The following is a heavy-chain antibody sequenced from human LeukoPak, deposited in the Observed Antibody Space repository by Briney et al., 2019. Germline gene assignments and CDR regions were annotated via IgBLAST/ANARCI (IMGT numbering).Heavy chain of an antibody. CDR2: IWYDGSNK. CDR3: ARDRDRFFDY. Sequence: GGSLRLSWAASGFIFSSYGMHWGRQAPGKGLEWVAVIWYDGSNKYYADSVKGRFTISRDNSKNTLYLQMNSLRAEDTAVYYCARDRDRFFDYWGQGTLVTVSS. CDR1: GFIFSSYG. V-gene: IGHV3-33*01. J-gene: IGHJ4*02. D-gene: IGHD3-10*01.